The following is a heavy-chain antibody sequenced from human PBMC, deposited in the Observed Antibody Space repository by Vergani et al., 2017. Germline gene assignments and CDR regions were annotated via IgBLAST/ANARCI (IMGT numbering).Heavy chain of an antibody. CDR2: IYPADSDT. J-gene: IGHJ4*02. D-gene: IGHD1-1*01. CDR1: EYSFGNYW. V-gene: IGHV5-51*01. Sequence: EVELVQSGPEMRKPGESLKISCKGSEYSFGNYWIGWVRQLPGKALEWMGIIYPADSDTRYSPSFQAQVTISADKSISTASLQWDSLKASDTALYYCARHTTYTDSWGQGTLVTVSS. CDR3: ARHTTYTDS.